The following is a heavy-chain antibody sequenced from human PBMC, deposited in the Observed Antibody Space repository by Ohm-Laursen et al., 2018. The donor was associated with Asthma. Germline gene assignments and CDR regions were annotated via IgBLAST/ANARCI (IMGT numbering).Heavy chain of an antibody. CDR2: ISYDGSNK. CDR1: GFTFSSYG. CDR3: AKSSSAWWYFDL. V-gene: IGHV3-30*18. J-gene: IGHJ2*01. Sequence: SLRLSCAAPGFTFSSYGMHWVRQAPGKGLEWVAVISYDGSNKYYADSVKGRFTISRDNSKNTLYLQMNSLRAEDTAVYYCAKSSSAWWYFDLWGRGTLVTVSS.